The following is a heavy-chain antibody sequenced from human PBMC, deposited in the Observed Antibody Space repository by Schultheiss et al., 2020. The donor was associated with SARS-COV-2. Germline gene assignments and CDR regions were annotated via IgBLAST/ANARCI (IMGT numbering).Heavy chain of an antibody. V-gene: IGHV5-51*01. J-gene: IGHJ4*02. Sequence: GGSLRLSCKASGYSFDTYWIAWVRQVPGKGLEWMGFIYPGDSDTRYSPSFQGQVTISADKSISTAYLQWSSLKASDTAMYYCARLQALAPYSSSSDIDYWGQGTLVTVSS. CDR2: IYPGDSDT. D-gene: IGHD6-6*01. CDR3: ARLQALAPYSSSSDIDY. CDR1: GYSFDTYW.